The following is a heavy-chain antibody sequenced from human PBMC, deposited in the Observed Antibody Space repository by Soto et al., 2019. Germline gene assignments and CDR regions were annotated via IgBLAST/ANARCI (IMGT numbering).Heavy chain of an antibody. J-gene: IGHJ5*02. Sequence: ASVKVSCKASGYSFTDYHIHWVRQAPGQGLEWLGRINPYNGDTNNAQKLQGRVTMTTDTSTSTAYMELSSLRSEDTAVYYCARGYSGSYQSWFDPWGQGTLVTVS. CDR1: GYSFTDYH. D-gene: IGHD1-26*01. CDR2: INPYNGDT. V-gene: IGHV1-2*06. CDR3: ARGYSGSYQSWFDP.